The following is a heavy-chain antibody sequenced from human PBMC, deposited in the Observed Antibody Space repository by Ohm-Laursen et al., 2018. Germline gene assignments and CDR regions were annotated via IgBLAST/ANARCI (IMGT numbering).Heavy chain of an antibody. CDR1: GFSFSTYS. J-gene: IGHJ5*02. CDR3: AREGSFDP. Sequence: SLRLSCSASGFSFSTYSMNWVRQAPGKGLEWVSHVSGSGYTKYYGDSVKGRFTISRDNAENSLYLQMNSLRADDTAVYYCAREGSFDPWGQGTLVTVSS. V-gene: IGHV3-48*01. CDR2: VSGSGYTK.